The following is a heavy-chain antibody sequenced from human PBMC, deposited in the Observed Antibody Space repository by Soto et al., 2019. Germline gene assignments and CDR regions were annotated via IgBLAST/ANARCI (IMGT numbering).Heavy chain of an antibody. J-gene: IGHJ5*02. CDR2: IFTRDSET. CDR3: ARGYFDSGRGYDL. Sequence: GESLKISCKGPGHLFNNHWIGWVRQTPGKGLECMGLIFTRDSETKTSPSFQGHVSFSVDNSINTVYLQWTSLKTTDTGIFFCARGYFDSGRGYDLWGQGTLVTVSS. V-gene: IGHV5-51*01. CDR1: GHLFNNHW. D-gene: IGHD3-10*01.